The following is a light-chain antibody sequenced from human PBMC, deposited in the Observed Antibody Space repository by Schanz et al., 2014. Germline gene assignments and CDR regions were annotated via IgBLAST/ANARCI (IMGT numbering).Light chain of an antibody. CDR3: SSYAVNSNWV. CDR2: EVS. J-gene: IGLJ3*02. Sequence: QSALTQPASVSGSPGQSITISCTGTSSDVGSYNLVSWYQQLPGKAPKLVISEVSKRPSGVPDRFSGSKSGNTASLTISSLQAEDEADYYCSSYAVNSNWVFGGGTKLTVL. CDR1: SSDVGSYNL. V-gene: IGLV2-14*02.